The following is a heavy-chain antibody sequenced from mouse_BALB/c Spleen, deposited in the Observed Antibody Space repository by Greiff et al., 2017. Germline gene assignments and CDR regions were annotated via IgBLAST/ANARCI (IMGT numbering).Heavy chain of an antibody. J-gene: IGHJ2*01. Sequence: DVMLVESGGGLVQPGGSRKLSCAASGFTFSSYGMSWVRQTPDKRLEWVATISSGGSYTYYPDSVKGRFTISSDNAKNTLYLQMSSLKSEDTAMYYCARQGEYDYDGKCFDYWGQGTTLTVSS. CDR1: GFTFSSYG. D-gene: IGHD2-4*01. V-gene: IGHV5-6*03. CDR2: ISSGGSYT. CDR3: ARQGEYDYDGKCFDY.